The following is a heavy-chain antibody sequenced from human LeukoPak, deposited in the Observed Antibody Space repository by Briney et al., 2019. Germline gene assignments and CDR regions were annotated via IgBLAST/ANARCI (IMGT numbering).Heavy chain of an antibody. CDR3: ARDSYYDNSGEGAFDI. J-gene: IGHJ3*02. CDR1: GGSISGGNYY. CDR2: IYTSGST. Sequence: SQTLSLTCTVSGGSISGGNYYWSWIRQPAGKGLEWIGRIYTSGSTNYNPSLKSRVTISVDTSKNQFSLKLSSVTAADTAVYYCARDSYYDNSGEGAFDIWGQGTMVTVSS. D-gene: IGHD3-22*01. V-gene: IGHV4-61*02.